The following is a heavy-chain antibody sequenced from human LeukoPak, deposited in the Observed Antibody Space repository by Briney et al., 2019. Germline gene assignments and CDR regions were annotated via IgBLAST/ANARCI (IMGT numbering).Heavy chain of an antibody. V-gene: IGHV3-21*06. Sequence: GGSLRLSCAASGFTFSSYSMHWVRQAPGKGLEWVPSISSSSSYIYYADSVKGRFTISRDNAKNSLSLRMNSLSAEDTAVYYCATGYSSGWYFYFQHWGQGSLVSVSS. D-gene: IGHD6-19*01. CDR3: ATGYSSGWYFYFQH. J-gene: IGHJ1*01. CDR1: GFTFSSYS. CDR2: ISSSSSYI.